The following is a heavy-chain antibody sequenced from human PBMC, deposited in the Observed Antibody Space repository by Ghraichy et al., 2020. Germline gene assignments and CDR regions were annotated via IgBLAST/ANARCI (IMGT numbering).Heavy chain of an antibody. CDR1: GFTFSSSS. D-gene: IGHD3-9*01. Sequence: GGSLRLSCAASGFTFSSSSMSWVRQAPGKGLEWVSAISGSGGSTSYADSVMGRFTISRDNSKNTLYLQMNSLRAEEKAVYYCAKGALGAVDIFDYWGQGTLVTVSS. CDR2: ISGSGGST. CDR3: AKGALGAVDIFDY. V-gene: IGHV3-23*01. J-gene: IGHJ4*02.